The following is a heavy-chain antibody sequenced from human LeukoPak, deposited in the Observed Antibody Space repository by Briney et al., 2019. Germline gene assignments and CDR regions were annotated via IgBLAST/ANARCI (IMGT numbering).Heavy chain of an antibody. CDR1: GGSISSCY. CDR2: IYYSGST. Sequence: SETLSLTCAVSGGSISSCYWSWIRQPPGKGLEWIGYIYYSGSTNYDPSLKRRVTISVDASKNQFSLKLSSVTAADTAVYYCARDRGLTKPGGVGFDYWGQGTLVTVSS. V-gene: IGHV4-59*01. D-gene: IGHD4/OR15-4a*01. CDR3: ARDRGLTKPGGVGFDY. J-gene: IGHJ4*02.